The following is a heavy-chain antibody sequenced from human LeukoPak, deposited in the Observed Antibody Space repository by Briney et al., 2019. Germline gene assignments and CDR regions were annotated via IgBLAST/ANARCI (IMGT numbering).Heavy chain of an antibody. CDR2: ISGSGGST. CDR3: ARGALPASGYCSGGSCAFDP. Sequence: GGSLRLSCAGSGFTFSSYAMSWVRQAPGKGLEWVSAISGSGGSTYYADSVKGRFTISRDNSKNTLYLQMNSLRAEDTAVYYCARGALPASGYCSGGSCAFDPWGQGTLVTVSS. CDR1: GFTFSSYA. V-gene: IGHV3-23*01. D-gene: IGHD2-15*01. J-gene: IGHJ5*02.